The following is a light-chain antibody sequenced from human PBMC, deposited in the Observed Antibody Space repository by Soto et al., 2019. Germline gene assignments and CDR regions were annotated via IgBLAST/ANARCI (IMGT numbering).Light chain of an antibody. Sequence: EIVLTQSPGTLSLSPGERATLSCRASQSVRSSHLAWYQQMPGQAPRLLIYSASNRATGIPDRFSGSGSGTDFTLTISRLEPEDFAVYHCQQYSSSPLTFGGGTRWIS. V-gene: IGKV3-20*01. CDR1: QSVRSSH. J-gene: IGKJ4*01. CDR3: QQYSSSPLT. CDR2: SAS.